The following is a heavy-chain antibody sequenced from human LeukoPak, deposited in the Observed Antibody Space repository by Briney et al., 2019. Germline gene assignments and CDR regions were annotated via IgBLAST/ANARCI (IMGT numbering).Heavy chain of an antibody. CDR3: ARGRVRSDY. J-gene: IGHJ4*02. V-gene: IGHV1-8*02. CDR2: INPNSGNT. CDR1: GYTFTGYY. Sequence: ASVKVSCKASGYTFTGYYMHWVRQAPGQGLEWMGWINPNSGNTGYAQKFQGRVTMTRNTSISTAYMELSSLRSEDTAVYYCARGRVRSDYWGQGTLVTVSS.